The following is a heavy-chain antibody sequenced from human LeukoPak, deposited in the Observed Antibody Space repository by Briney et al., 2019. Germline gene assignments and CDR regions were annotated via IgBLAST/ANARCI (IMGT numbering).Heavy chain of an antibody. CDR3: ARDLPAAGLADY. V-gene: IGHV1-18*01. CDR1: GGTFSSYA. J-gene: IGHJ4*02. CDR2: ISAYNGNT. D-gene: IGHD6-13*01. Sequence: ASVKVSCKASGGTFSSYAISWVRQAPGQGLEWMGWISAYNGNTNYAQKLQGRVTMTTDTSTSTAYMELRSLRSDDTAVYYCARDLPAAGLADYWGQGTLVTVSS.